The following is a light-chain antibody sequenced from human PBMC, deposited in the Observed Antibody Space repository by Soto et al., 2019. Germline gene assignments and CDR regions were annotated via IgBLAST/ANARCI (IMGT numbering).Light chain of an antibody. CDR1: NRDVGGYYY. V-gene: IGLV2-14*01. Sequence: GLAQPASVVGAPGQSISLSCPGTNRDVGGYYYVSWYQQHPGKAPKLLIYGVTYRASGVSYRFSGSKSGNTASLTISGLQAEDEADYYCASYTSQVRLFGTGTKVTVL. CDR2: GVT. CDR3: ASYTSQVRL. J-gene: IGLJ1*01.